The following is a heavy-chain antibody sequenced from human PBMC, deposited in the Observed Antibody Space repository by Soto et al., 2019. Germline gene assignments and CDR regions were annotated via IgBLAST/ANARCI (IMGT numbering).Heavy chain of an antibody. CDR1: GAPISRDHYY. V-gene: IGHV4-34*01. D-gene: IGHD3-3*01. CDR2: INHSGST. Sequence: SLTCSVSGAPISRDHYYWSWIRHLPGKGLEWIGEINHSGSTNYNPSLKSRVTISVDTSKNQFSLKLSSVTAADTAVYYCARGSYDFWSGYYSRFDYWGQGTLVTVS. J-gene: IGHJ4*02. CDR3: ARGSYDFWSGYYSRFDY.